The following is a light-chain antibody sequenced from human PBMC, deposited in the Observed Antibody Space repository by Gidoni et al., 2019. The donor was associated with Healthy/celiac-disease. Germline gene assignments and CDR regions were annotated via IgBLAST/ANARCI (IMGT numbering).Light chain of an antibody. CDR3: QRRSNWPWT. CDR1: QSVSSY. Sequence: EIVFTQSPAPLSLSPGERATRSCRASQSVSSYLAWYQQKPGQAPRLLIYDASNRATGIPARFSGSGSGTDFTLTISSLEPEDFAVYYCQRRSNWPWTFGQGTKVEIK. V-gene: IGKV3-11*01. CDR2: DAS. J-gene: IGKJ1*01.